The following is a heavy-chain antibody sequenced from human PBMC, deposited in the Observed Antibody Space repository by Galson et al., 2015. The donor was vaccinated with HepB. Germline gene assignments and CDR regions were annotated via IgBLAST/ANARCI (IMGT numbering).Heavy chain of an antibody. CDR3: TTGVGFSDY. V-gene: IGHV3-15*07. CDR1: GFPFTTAW. J-gene: IGHJ4*02. Sequence: SLRLSCAASGFPFTTAWMNWVRQTPGKGLEWVGRMESKIDGGATEYAAPVKGRFTISRDDSESTLYLQMNSLKSEDTAVYYCTTGVGFSDYWGLGTLVTVSS. D-gene: IGHD1-26*01. CDR2: MESKIDGGAT.